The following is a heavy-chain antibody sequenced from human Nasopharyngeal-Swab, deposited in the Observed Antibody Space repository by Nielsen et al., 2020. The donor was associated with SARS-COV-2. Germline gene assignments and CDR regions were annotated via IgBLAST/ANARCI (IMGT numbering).Heavy chain of an antibody. D-gene: IGHD6-6*01. Sequence: SETLSLTCAVSGGSISSGGYSGSWIRQPPGKGLEWIAQIYPSGSTNYNPSLRSRVTISIDTSKKQFSLKLHSVTAADTAVDYCARLDSRSSGDYWGQGSLVTVSS. J-gene: IGHJ4*02. CDR2: IYPSGST. CDR1: GGSISSGGYS. V-gene: IGHV4-39*01. CDR3: ARLDSRSSGDY.